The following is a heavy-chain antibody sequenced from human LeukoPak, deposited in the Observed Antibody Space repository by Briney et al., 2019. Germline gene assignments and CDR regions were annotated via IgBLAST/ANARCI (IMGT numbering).Heavy chain of an antibody. J-gene: IGHJ4*02. CDR1: GDSISSYY. Sequence: PSETLSLTCSVSGDSISSYYWTWIRQPPGKGLEYIGYIHYTGSTTYSPSLKSRVTISVDASKNQFSLELSSVTAADTAVYYCARARGSPLLNDCWGQGTLVAVFS. CDR2: IHYTGST. CDR3: ARARGSPLLNDC. V-gene: IGHV4-59*01. D-gene: IGHD3-10*01.